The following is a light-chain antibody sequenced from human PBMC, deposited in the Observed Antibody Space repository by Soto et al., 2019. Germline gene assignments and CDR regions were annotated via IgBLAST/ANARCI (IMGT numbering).Light chain of an antibody. V-gene: IGKV1-5*03. CDR2: KAS. CDR1: QTISSW. Sequence: IQMTQSPSTLSSSLGDRVTITCRASQTISSWLAWYQQKPGTAPKLLIYKASTLKSGVPSRFSVNGSGTEVTITISSLKKDDGATYDGQHSNSYPEAFGQGTKVDI. CDR3: QHSNSYPEA. J-gene: IGKJ1*01.